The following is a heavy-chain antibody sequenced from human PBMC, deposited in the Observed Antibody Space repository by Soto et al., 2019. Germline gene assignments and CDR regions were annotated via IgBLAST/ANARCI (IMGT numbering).Heavy chain of an antibody. Sequence: PGESLGLSCAASGFTFSGSAMHWVRQASGKRLEWVGRIRSKANSYATAYAASVKGRFTISRDDSKNTAYLQMNSLKTEDTAVYYCTLYTKNRRDGYNYIAYWGQGTLVTVSS. CDR1: GFTFSGSA. CDR2: IRSKANSYAT. V-gene: IGHV3-73*01. CDR3: TLYTKNRRDGYNYIAY. J-gene: IGHJ4*02. D-gene: IGHD5-12*01.